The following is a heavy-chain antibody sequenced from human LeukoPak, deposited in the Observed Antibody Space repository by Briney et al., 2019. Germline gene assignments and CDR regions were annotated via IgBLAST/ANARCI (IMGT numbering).Heavy chain of an antibody. CDR1: GLTHSSPY. D-gene: IGHD7-27*01. Sequence: GGSLRLLRAASGLTHSSPYMSWVRQAPGERLEEVSVIYSGGYTYYADSVKGRFTISRDDSKNTLYLQMSSLRAEDTALYYCARIGNPATGDYWGQGTLVTVSS. J-gene: IGHJ4*02. CDR3: ARIGNPATGDY. CDR2: IYSGGYT. V-gene: IGHV3-53*01.